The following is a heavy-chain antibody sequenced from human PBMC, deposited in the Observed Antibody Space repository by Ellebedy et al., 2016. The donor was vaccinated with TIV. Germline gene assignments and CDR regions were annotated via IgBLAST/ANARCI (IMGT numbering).Heavy chain of an antibody. J-gene: IGHJ4*02. CDR2: IDIGGDFI. CDR3: TRDLDLGARAHDF. D-gene: IGHD3/OR15-3a*01. Sequence: GESLKISXAASGFTFTSYAMGWVRQAPGKGLEWIAYIDIGGDFIKYADSVKGRFIISRDNAKNSVDLQMNSLRSEDTALYYCTRDLDLGARAHDFWGQGTLVTVSS. V-gene: IGHV3-21*05. CDR1: GFTFTSYA.